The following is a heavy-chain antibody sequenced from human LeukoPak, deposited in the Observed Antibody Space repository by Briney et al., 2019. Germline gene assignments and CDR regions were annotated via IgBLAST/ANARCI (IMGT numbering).Heavy chain of an antibody. J-gene: IGHJ6*03. CDR2: INHSGST. Sequence: SETLSLTCAVYGGSFSGYYWSWIRQPPGKGLEWIGEINHSGSTNYNPSLKSRVTISVDTSKNQFSLKLSSVTAADTAVYYCARLTAPLIVVVVAATPNYYYMDVWGKGTTVTISS. CDR1: GGSFSGYY. V-gene: IGHV4-34*01. CDR3: ARLTAPLIVVVVAATPNYYYMDV. D-gene: IGHD2-15*01.